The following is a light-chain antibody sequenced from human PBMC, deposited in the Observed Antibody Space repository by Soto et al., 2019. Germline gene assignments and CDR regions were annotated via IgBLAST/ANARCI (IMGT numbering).Light chain of an antibody. CDR1: SSDVGAFYF. CDR2: EVS. V-gene: IGLV2-14*01. CDR3: SSFTSSSTLV. Sequence: QSVLTQPASVSGSPGQSITISCTGTSSDVGAFYFVSWYRQQPGRAPRLLIYEVSNRPSGVSDRFSVSKSGNTASLTISGLLADDEADYYCSSFTSSSTLVFGGGTKVTVL. J-gene: IGLJ2*01.